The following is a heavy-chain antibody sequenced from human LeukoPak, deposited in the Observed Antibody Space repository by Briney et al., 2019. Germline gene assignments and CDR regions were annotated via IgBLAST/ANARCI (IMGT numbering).Heavy chain of an antibody. V-gene: IGHV1-46*01. CDR2: INPSGGST. J-gene: IGHJ4*02. Sequence: ASVTVSCKASGYTFTSYYMHWVRQAPGQGLEWMGIINPSGGSTSYAQKFQGRVTMTRDTSTSTVYMELSSLRSEDTAVYYCARDGGGLLVVPAATFDYWGQGTLVTVSS. CDR3: ARDGGGLLVVPAATFDY. CDR1: GYTFTSYY. D-gene: IGHD2-2*01.